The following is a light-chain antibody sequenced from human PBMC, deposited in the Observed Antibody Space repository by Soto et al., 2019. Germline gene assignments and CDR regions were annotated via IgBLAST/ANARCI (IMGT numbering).Light chain of an antibody. J-gene: IGKJ3*01. Sequence: DIQMSQSPSSLSASVGARVSITCQASQDIRTSLSWFQQKPGRAPKLLIYGASNLETGVPSRFRGSVSGTDFTFTISSLQPEDIATYYCQHYDNRPPFTFGPGTKVDIK. CDR1: QDIRTS. CDR2: GAS. CDR3: QHYDNRPPFT. V-gene: IGKV1-33*01.